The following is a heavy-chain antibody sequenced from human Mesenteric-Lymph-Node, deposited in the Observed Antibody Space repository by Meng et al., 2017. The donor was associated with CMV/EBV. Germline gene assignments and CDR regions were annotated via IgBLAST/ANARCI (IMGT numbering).Heavy chain of an antibody. Sequence: SETLSLTCAVYGGSFSGYYWSWIRQPPGKGLEWIGEINHSGSTNYNPSLKSRVTVSLDTSKEQFSLTLNSMTAADTAVYYCARGIEVWGQGILVTVSS. D-gene: IGHD2/OR15-2a*01. V-gene: IGHV4-34*01. CDR3: ARGIEV. J-gene: IGHJ4*02. CDR1: GGSFSGYY. CDR2: INHSGST.